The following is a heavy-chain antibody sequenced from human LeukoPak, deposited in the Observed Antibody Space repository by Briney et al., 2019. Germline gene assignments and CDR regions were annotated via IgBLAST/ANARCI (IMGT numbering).Heavy chain of an antibody. Sequence: ASVKVSCKASGYTFTGYYMHWVRQAPGQGLEWMGWISAYNGNTNYAQKLQGRVTMTTDTSTSTAYMELRSLRSDDTAVYYCASTKLGINYFDYWGQGTLVTVSS. CDR2: ISAYNGNT. CDR1: GYTFTGYY. J-gene: IGHJ4*02. V-gene: IGHV1-18*04. CDR3: ASTKLGINYFDY. D-gene: IGHD7-27*01.